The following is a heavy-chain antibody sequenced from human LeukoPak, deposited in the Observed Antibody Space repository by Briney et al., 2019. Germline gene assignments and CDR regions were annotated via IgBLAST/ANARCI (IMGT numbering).Heavy chain of an antibody. CDR1: GFTFSSYD. D-gene: IGHD4/OR15-4a*01. CDR2: ISGCGDRT. CDR3: AKPPTANYPPTGY. V-gene: IGHV3-23*01. Sequence: GGSLRLSCAASGFTFSSYDVSWVRQAPGKGLEWVSAISGCGDRTYYADSVKGRFTISRDNSKNTLYLQINSLRAEDTAVYYCAKPPTANYPPTGYWGQGTLVTVSS. J-gene: IGHJ4*02.